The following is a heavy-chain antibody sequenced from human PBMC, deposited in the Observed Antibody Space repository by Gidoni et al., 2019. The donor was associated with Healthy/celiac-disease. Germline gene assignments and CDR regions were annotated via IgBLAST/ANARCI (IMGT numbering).Heavy chain of an antibody. Sequence: EVQLFASGGGLVQPGGSLILSFAASGFTFCSYAMSGVRQAPGKGLEWVSAISGSGGSTYYADSVKGRFTISRDNAKNTLYLQMNSLRAEDTAVYYCAKVLYYYDSSGYDYWGQGTLVTVSS. CDR2: ISGSGGST. CDR1: GFTFCSYA. V-gene: IGHV3-23*01. CDR3: AKVLYYYDSSGYDY. J-gene: IGHJ4*02. D-gene: IGHD3-22*01.